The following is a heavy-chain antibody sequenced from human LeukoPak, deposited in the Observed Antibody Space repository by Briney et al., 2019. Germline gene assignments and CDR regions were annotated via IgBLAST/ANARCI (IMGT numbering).Heavy chain of an antibody. CDR2: IYTSGGT. V-gene: IGHV4-4*08. J-gene: IGHJ4*02. Sequence: PGGSLRLSCAASGFTFSSYEMNWVRQAPGKGLEWIGRIYTSGGTNYNPSLKSRLTISVDTSKSQFSLRLTSVTAADTAVYYCARGFGGQEVFDYWGQGTLVTVSS. CDR3: ARGFGGQEVFDY. D-gene: IGHD2-15*01. CDR1: GFTFSSYE.